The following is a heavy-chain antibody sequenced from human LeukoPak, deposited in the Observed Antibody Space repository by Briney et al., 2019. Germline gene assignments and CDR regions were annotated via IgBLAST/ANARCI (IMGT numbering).Heavy chain of an antibody. CDR3: AREAPESGYNATIYYFMDV. V-gene: IGHV4-30-2*01. CDR2: IYHSGST. Sequence: PSETLSLTCTVSGASNSSGGYYWSWIRQPPGKGLEWIGYIYHSGSTYYSPSLKSRVIMSLDRSKNQFSLNLSSVTAADTAVYYCAREAPESGYNATIYYFMDVWGKGTTVTVSS. D-gene: IGHD5-12*01. CDR1: GASNSSGGYY. J-gene: IGHJ6*03.